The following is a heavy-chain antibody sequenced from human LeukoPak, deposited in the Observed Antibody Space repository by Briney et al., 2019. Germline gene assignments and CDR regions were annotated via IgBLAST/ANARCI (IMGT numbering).Heavy chain of an antibody. J-gene: IGHJ4*02. Sequence: SETLSLTCSVSGYSISSGYYWGWIRPPPGKGLEWIGIIYHSGSTYYNPSLKSRVTISVDTSKNQFSLKLISVTAADTAVYYCARGPTGYSSSSLYFDYWGQGTLVTVSS. CDR3: ARGPTGYSSSSLYFDY. D-gene: IGHD6-6*01. V-gene: IGHV4-38-2*02. CDR2: IYHSGST. CDR1: GYSISSGYY.